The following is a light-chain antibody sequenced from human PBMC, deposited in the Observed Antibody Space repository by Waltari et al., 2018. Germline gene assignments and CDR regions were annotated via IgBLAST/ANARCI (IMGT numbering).Light chain of an antibody. V-gene: IGLV2-14*01. CDR1: RSDVGAYNF. CDR2: EVS. Sequence: QSALTQPVSVSESPGQSITISCTGTRSDVGAYNFFSWYQQHPGKAPKLMIYEVSNRPSGVSSRFSASKSGNTASLTISGLQAEDEADYYCTSFTSRSTWVFGGGTKLTVL. J-gene: IGLJ3*02. CDR3: TSFTSRSTWV.